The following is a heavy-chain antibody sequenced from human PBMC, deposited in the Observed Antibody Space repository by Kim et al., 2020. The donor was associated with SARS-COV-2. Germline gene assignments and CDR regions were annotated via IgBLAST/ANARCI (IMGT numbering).Heavy chain of an antibody. CDR1: GFTLSSYA. V-gene: IGHV3-23*01. D-gene: IGHD6-13*01. J-gene: IGHJ1*01. Sequence: GGSLRLSCAASGFTLSSYAMSWVRQAPGKGLEWVSAISGSGGSTYYADSVKGRFTISRDNSKNTLYLQMNSLRAEDTAVYYCAKEARWGIAAAGTFQHWGQGTLVTVSS. CDR2: ISGSGGST. CDR3: AKEARWGIAAAGTFQH.